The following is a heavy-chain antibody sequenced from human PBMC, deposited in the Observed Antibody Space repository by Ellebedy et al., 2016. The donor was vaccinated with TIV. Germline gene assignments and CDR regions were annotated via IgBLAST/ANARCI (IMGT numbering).Heavy chain of an antibody. CDR2: MNPNSGNT. CDR1: GYTFTGYY. Sequence: ASVKVSXXASGYTFTGYYMHWVRQATGQGLEWMGWMNPNSGNTGYAQKFQGRVTMTRNTSISTAYMELSSLRSEDTAVYYCARVGSGWIYYYYGMDVWGQGTTVTVSS. V-gene: IGHV1-8*02. D-gene: IGHD6-19*01. J-gene: IGHJ6*02. CDR3: ARVGSGWIYYYYGMDV.